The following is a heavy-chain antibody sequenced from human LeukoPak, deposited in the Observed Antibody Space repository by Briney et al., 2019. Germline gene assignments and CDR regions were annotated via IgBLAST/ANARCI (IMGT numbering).Heavy chain of an antibody. Sequence: SETLSLTYTVSGGSISTYFCTWIRQPPGKGLEWIGYVSNSGSTNYNPSLKSRVTISVDTSKNQFSLKLNSLTPADTAVYYCALAARRSASFDYWGQGTLVTVSS. J-gene: IGHJ4*02. CDR1: GGSISTYF. CDR3: ALAARRSASFDY. D-gene: IGHD6-6*01. CDR2: VSNSGST. V-gene: IGHV4-59*01.